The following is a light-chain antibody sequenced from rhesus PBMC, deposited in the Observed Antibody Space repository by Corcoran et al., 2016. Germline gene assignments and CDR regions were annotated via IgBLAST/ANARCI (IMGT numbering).Light chain of an antibody. V-gene: IGKV1-22*01. CDR3: QQYSSRLP. CDR1: KGISSW. J-gene: IGKJ4*01. CDR2: KAS. Sequence: GDTVTITCRTSKGISSWLAWYQQKTGKAPKLLIYKASRVQRGVPSRCSGSGSGTDFTLTISSLQSEDFATYYCQQYSSRLPFGGGTKVEVK.